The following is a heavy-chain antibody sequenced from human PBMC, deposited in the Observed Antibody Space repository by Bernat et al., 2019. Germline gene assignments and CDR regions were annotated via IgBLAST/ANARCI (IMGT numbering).Heavy chain of an antibody. CDR3: ARDLPYYYGSGSYYTPGYFDY. CDR2: IIPIFGTA. D-gene: IGHD3-10*01. J-gene: IGHJ4*02. Sequence: QVQLVQSGAEVKKPGSSVKVSCKASGGTFSSYAISWVRQAPGQGLEWMGGIIPIFGTANYAQKFQGRVTITADKSTSTAYMELSSLRSEDTAVYYCARDLPYYYGSGSYYTPGYFDYWGQGTLVTVSP. V-gene: IGHV1-69*06. CDR1: GGTFSSYA.